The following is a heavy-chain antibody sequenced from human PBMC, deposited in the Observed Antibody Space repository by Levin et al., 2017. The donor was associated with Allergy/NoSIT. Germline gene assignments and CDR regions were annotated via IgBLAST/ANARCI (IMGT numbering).Heavy chain of an antibody. CDR3: AKGGGVLWFGDRFDY. CDR1: GFTFSSYG. V-gene: IGHV3-30*18. D-gene: IGHD3-10*01. CDR2: ISYDGSNK. Sequence: PWGSLRLSCAASGFTFSSYGMHWVRQAPGKGLEWVAVISYDGSNKYYADSVKGRFTISRDNSKNTLYLQMNSLRAEDTAVYYCAKGGGVLWFGDRFDYWGQGTLVTVSS. J-gene: IGHJ4*02.